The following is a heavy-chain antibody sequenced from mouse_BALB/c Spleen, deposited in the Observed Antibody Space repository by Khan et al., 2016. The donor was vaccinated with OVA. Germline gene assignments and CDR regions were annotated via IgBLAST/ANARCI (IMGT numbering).Heavy chain of an antibody. V-gene: IGHV1-4*01. J-gene: IGHJ3*01. CDR1: GYTFTSYT. D-gene: IGHD2-14*01. Sequence: VQLQQSGAELARPGASVKMSCKASGYTFTSYTIHWVKQRPGQGLEWIGYINPSSGYTNYNQMFKDKATLTADKSSSTAYMQLSSLTSEDSAVDYGAREGAYYRSDGWFAYWGQGTLVTVSS. CDR2: INPSSGYT. CDR3: AREGAYYRSDGWFAY.